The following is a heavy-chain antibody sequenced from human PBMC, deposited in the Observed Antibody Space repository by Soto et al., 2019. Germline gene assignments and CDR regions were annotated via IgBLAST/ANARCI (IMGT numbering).Heavy chain of an antibody. J-gene: IGHJ4*02. Sequence: QVQLVQSGAEVKKTGASVKVSCKASGYTFTSYAMHWVRQAPGQRLEWMGWINAGNGNTKYSQKFQGRVTITRDTSASTAYMELSSLRSEDTAVYYCARDFTGSYLGLDYWGQGTLVTVSS. D-gene: IGHD1-26*01. CDR1: GYTFTSYA. CDR3: ARDFTGSYLGLDY. CDR2: INAGNGNT. V-gene: IGHV1-3*01.